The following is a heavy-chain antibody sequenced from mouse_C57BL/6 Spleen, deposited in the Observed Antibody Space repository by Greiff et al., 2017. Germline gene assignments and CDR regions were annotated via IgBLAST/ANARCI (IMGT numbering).Heavy chain of an antibody. D-gene: IGHD2-1*01. Sequence: VQLQQSGPVLVKPGASVKMSCKASGYTFTDYYMNWVKQSHGKSLEWIGVINPYNGGTSYNQKFKGKATLTVDKSSSTAYMELNSLTSEDSAVYYCARGGYGNSYAMDYWGQGTSVTVSS. CDR1: GYTFTDYY. CDR2: INPYNGGT. J-gene: IGHJ4*01. V-gene: IGHV1-19*01. CDR3: ARGGYGNSYAMDY.